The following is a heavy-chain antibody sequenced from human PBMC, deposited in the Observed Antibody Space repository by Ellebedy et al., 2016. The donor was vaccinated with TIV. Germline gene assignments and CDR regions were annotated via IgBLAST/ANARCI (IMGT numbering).Heavy chain of an antibody. V-gene: IGHV3-33*01. J-gene: IGHJ4*02. D-gene: IGHD2-15*01. Sequence: GESLKISCAASGFTFSSYGMHWVRQAPGKGLEWVAVIWYDGSNKYYADSVKGRFTISRDNSKNTLYLQMNSLRAEDTAVYYCAGFGGYCSGGSCYNYWGQGTLVTVSS. CDR3: AGFGGYCSGGSCYNY. CDR1: GFTFSSYG. CDR2: IWYDGSNK.